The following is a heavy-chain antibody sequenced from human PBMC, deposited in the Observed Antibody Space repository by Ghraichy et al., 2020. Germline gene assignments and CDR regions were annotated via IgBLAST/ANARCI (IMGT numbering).Heavy chain of an antibody. J-gene: IGHJ6*02. Sequence: ETLRLSCAASGFTFGSYWMYWVRQAPGKGRVWVSRIESDGTTIYADSVKGRFTISRDNAKNTLYLQMNSLRAEDTAVYYCARREIGSMDVWGQGTTVTVSS. V-gene: IGHV3-74*01. CDR2: IESDGTT. D-gene: IGHD1-14*01. CDR3: ARREIGSMDV. CDR1: GFTFGSYW.